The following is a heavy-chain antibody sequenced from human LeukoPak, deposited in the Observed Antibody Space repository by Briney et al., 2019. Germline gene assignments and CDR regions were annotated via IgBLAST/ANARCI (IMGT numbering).Heavy chain of an antibody. D-gene: IGHD2-15*01. Sequence: GGSLRLSCAASGFTFSSYWIHWVRQAPGKGLVWVSRIYSDATYYADSVKGRFAISRDNAKNSLYLQMNSLRAEDTAVYYCAREVGRPTVDYWGQGTLVTVSS. CDR1: GFTFSSYW. J-gene: IGHJ4*02. V-gene: IGHV3-74*01. CDR3: AREVGRPTVDY. CDR2: IYSDAT.